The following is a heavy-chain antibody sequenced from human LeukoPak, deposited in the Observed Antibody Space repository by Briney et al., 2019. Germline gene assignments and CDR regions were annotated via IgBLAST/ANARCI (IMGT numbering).Heavy chain of an antibody. D-gene: IGHD3-22*01. Sequence: SETLSLTCTVSGGSISSYYWSWIRQPPGEGLEWIGYIYYSGSTNYNPSLKSRVTISVDTSKNQFSLKLSSVTAADTAVHYCARVGYYYDSGGYYDAFDIWGQGTMVTVSS. CDR3: ARVGYYYDSGGYYDAFDI. CDR2: IYYSGST. CDR1: GGSISSYY. V-gene: IGHV4-59*01. J-gene: IGHJ3*02.